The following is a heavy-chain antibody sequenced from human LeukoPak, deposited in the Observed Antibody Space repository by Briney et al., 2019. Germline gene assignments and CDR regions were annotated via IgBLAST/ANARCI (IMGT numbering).Heavy chain of an antibody. D-gene: IGHD2-15*01. V-gene: IGHV3-30-3*01. Sequence: GGSLRLSCAASGFTFSSYAMHWVRQAPGKGLEWVAVISYDGSNKYYADSVKGRFTISRDNSKNTLYLQMNSLRAEDTAVYYCARDPPCIGGSCYEYYFDYWGQGTLVTVSS. CDR1: GFTFSSYA. CDR2: ISYDGSNK. J-gene: IGHJ4*02. CDR3: ARDPPCIGGSCYEYYFDY.